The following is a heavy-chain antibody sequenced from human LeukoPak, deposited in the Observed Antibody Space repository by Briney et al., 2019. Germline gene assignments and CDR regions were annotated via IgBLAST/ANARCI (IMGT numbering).Heavy chain of an antibody. Sequence: SETLSLTCAVYGGSFSGYYWSWIRQPPGKGLEWIGEINHSGSTNYNPSLKSRVTISVDTSKNQFSLKLSSVTAADTAVYYCASLLIYCSSTSSIKQWFDPWGQGTLVTVSS. CDR1: GGSFSGYY. J-gene: IGHJ5*02. CDR2: INHSGST. V-gene: IGHV4-34*01. D-gene: IGHD2-2*01. CDR3: ASLLIYCSSTSSIKQWFDP.